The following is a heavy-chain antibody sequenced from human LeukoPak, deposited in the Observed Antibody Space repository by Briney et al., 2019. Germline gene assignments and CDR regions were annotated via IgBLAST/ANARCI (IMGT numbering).Heavy chain of an antibody. CDR1: GGTFSSYA. CDR2: IIPIFGTA. V-gene: IGHV1-69*05. CDR3: ATHPRGYDFWSGYSFDY. J-gene: IGHJ4*02. Sequence: SVKVSRKASGGTFSSYAISWVRQAPGQGLEWMGGIIPIFGTANYAQKFQGRVTITTDESTSTAYMELSSLRSEDTAVYYCATHPRGYDFWSGYSFDYWGQGTLVTVSS. D-gene: IGHD3-3*01.